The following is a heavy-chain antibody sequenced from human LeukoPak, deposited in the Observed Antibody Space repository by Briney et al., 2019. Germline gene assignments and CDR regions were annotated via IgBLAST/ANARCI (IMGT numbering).Heavy chain of an antibody. CDR3: ARDSSWNYYDSSGHFDY. Sequence: ASVKVSCKASGYTFTSYGISWVRQAPGQGLEWMGWISAYNGNTNYAQKLQGRVTTTTDTSTSTAYMELRSLRSDDTAVYYCARDSSWNYYDSSGHFDYWGQGTLVTVSS. J-gene: IGHJ4*02. CDR2: ISAYNGNT. V-gene: IGHV1-18*01. CDR1: GYTFTSYG. D-gene: IGHD3-22*01.